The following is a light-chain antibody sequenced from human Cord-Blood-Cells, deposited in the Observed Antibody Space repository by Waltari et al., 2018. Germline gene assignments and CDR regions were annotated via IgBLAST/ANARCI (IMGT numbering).Light chain of an antibody. CDR3: CSYAGSSTWV. Sequence: QSALTQPAPVSGSPGQSITISCTATSSDAGRYHIFSWYQQHPGKAPKLMIYEGSKRPSGVSNRFSGSKSGNTASLTISGLQAEDEADYYCCSYAGSSTWVFGGGTKLTVL. J-gene: IGLJ3*02. CDR1: SSDAGRYHI. V-gene: IGLV2-23*01. CDR2: EGS.